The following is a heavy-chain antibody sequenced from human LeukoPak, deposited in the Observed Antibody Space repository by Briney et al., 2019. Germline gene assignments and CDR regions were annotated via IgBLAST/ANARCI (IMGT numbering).Heavy chain of an antibody. Sequence: GGSLRLSCAASRFTFSSYSMNWVRQAPGKGLEWVSSISSSSSYIYYADSVKGRFTISRDNAKNSLYLQMNSLRAEDTAVYYCAREGLRFREFDYWGQGTLVTVSS. CDR2: ISSSSSYI. V-gene: IGHV3-21*01. J-gene: IGHJ4*02. CDR1: RFTFSSYS. CDR3: AREGLRFREFDY. D-gene: IGHD5-12*01.